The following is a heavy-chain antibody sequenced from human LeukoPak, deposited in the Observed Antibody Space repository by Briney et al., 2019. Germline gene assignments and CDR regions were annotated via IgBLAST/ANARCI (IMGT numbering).Heavy chain of an antibody. Sequence: SDPLSLTCAVYGGYFRGYYWSWIRQPPGKGLEWIGEINHSGSTNYHPSLKSRVTISVDTSKNQFSLKLSSVSAADTAVYYCARRRRYYYGSGSYFFDWRGQGTLVTVSS. CDR3: ARRRRYYYGSGSYFFDW. CDR1: GGYFRGYY. CDR2: INHSGST. D-gene: IGHD3-10*01. V-gene: IGHV4-34*01. J-gene: IGHJ4*02.